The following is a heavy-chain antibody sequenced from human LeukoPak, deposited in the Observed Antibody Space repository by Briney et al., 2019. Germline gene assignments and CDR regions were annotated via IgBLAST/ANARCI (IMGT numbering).Heavy chain of an antibody. J-gene: IGHJ5*02. V-gene: IGHV3-74*01. CDR1: GFTFSSYW. D-gene: IGHD2-2*01. CDR2: INSDGSST. CDR3: AREGCSRSSCYANWFDP. Sequence: GGSLRLSCAASGFTFSSYWMHWVRQAPGKGLVWVSRINSDGSSTSYADSVKGRFTISRDNAKNTLYLQMNSLRAEDTAVYYCAREGCSRSSCYANWFDPWGQGTLVTVSS.